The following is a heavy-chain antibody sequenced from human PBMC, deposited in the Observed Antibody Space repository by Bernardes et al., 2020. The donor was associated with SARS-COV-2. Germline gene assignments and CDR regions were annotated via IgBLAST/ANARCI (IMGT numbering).Heavy chain of an antibody. D-gene: IGHD3-10*01. CDR2: INANRGVT. Sequence: ASVKVSCKASGYTFTTYYMHWVRQAPGQGLEWMGWINANRGVTNYAQKFQGRVTMTRDTSTSTAYMELSRLRSDDTAMYYCARDYYGSGSYTDYWGQGTLVTVSS. J-gene: IGHJ4*02. V-gene: IGHV1-2*02. CDR1: GYTFTTYY. CDR3: ARDYYGSGSYTDY.